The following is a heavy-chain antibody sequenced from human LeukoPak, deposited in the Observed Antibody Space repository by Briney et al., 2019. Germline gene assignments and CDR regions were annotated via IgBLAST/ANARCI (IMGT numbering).Heavy chain of an antibody. CDR3: TRDQSIPNLDAFDI. D-gene: IGHD1-14*01. CDR1: GFTFSAYW. Sequence: GGSLRLSCAASGFTFSAYWMTWVXQAPGXGLEWVXNINQDGSYKNYADSVKGRFAISRDNAKKSLYLQMNSLTAEDTAVYYCTRDQSIPNLDAFDIWGQGTMVTVSS. V-gene: IGHV3-7*03. CDR2: INQDGSYK. J-gene: IGHJ3*02.